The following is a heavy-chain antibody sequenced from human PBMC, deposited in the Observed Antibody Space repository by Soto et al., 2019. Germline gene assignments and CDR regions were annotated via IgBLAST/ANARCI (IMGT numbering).Heavy chain of an antibody. Sequence: PAETLSLTFAVYGGSFSGYYWSWIRQPPGKGLEWIGEINHSGSTNYNPSLKSRVTISVDTSKNQFSLKLSSVTAADTAVYYCARADYDILTAHGPNWFDPWGQGTLVTVSS. CDR1: GGSFSGYY. CDR3: ARADYDILTAHGPNWFDP. CDR2: INHSGST. D-gene: IGHD3-9*01. J-gene: IGHJ5*02. V-gene: IGHV4-34*01.